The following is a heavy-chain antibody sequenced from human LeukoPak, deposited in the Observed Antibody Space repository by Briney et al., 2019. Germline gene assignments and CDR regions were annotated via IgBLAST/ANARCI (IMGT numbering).Heavy chain of an antibody. D-gene: IGHD3-10*01. J-gene: IGHJ6*03. CDR1: GYTFTSYG. Sequence: ASVKVSCTASGYTFTSYGISWVRQAPGQGLEWLGWISAYNGNTNYAQKLQGRVIMTTDTSTSTVYMELRSLRSDDTAVYYCARDGTKLAWFGELRITRYYYYYMDVWGKGTTVTISS. CDR3: ARDGTKLAWFGELRITRYYYYYMDV. CDR2: ISAYNGNT. V-gene: IGHV1-18*01.